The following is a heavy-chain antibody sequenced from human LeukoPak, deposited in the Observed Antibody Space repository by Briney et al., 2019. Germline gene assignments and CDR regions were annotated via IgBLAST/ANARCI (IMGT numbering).Heavy chain of an antibody. D-gene: IGHD4-17*01. CDR1: GGSISGYY. CDR2: IYYSGST. J-gene: IGHJ5*02. Sequence: PSETLSLTCTVSGGSISGYYWSWIRQPPGKGLEWIGYIYYSGSTNYNPSLKSRVTISIDTSKNQFSLKLSSVTAADTAVYFCARQVRTTVHFDPWGQGTLVTVSS. CDR3: ARQVRTTVHFDP. V-gene: IGHV4-59*01.